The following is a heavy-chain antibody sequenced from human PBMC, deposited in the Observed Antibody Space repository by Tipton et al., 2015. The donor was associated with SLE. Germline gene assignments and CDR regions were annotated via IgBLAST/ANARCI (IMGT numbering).Heavy chain of an antibody. J-gene: IGHJ4*02. CDR3: ARIAAAGTFDY. CDR2: ISGSGGST. Sequence: SLRLSCAASGFTFSSYAMSWVRQAPGKGLEWVSTISGSGGSTYYADSVKGRFTISRDNSKNTLYLQMNSLRAEDTAVYFCARIAAAGTFDYWGQGTLVTVSS. CDR1: GFTFSSYA. V-gene: IGHV3-23*01. D-gene: IGHD6-13*01.